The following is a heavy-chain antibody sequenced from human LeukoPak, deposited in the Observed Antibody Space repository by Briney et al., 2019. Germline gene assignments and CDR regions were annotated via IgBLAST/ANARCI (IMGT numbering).Heavy chain of an antibody. CDR3: ARDYDDSSGYSYYFDY. CDR2: INHSGST. Sequence: SETLSLTCAVYGGSFSGYYWSWIRQPPGKGLEWIGEINHSGSTNYNPSLKSRVTISVDTSKNQFSLKLSSVTAADTAVYYCARDYDDSSGYSYYFDYWGQGTLVTVSS. CDR1: GGSFSGYY. D-gene: IGHD3-22*01. V-gene: IGHV4-34*01. J-gene: IGHJ4*02.